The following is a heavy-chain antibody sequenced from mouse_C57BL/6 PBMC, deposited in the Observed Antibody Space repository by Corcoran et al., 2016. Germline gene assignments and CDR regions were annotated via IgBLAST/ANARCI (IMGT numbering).Heavy chain of an antibody. Sequence: QVQLQQSGPELVKPGASVKLSCKASGYTFTSYDINWVKQRPGQGLEWIGWIYPRDGSPKYNEKFKGKATLTVDTSSSTAYMELHSLTSEDSAVYFCARGYYGSSSDYWGQGTTLTVSS. CDR2: IYPRDGSP. CDR3: ARGYYGSSSDY. CDR1: GYTFTSYD. D-gene: IGHD1-1*01. J-gene: IGHJ2*01. V-gene: IGHV1-85*01.